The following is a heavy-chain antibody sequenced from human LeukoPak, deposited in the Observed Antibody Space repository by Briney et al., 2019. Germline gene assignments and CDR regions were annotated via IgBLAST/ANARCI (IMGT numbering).Heavy chain of an antibody. Sequence: GGSLRLSCAASGFTFSSYWMSWVRQAPGKGLEWVANIKQDGSEKYYVDSVKGRFTSSRDNAKNSLYLQMNSLRAEDTAVYYCARDGLVRGVISGKSIWGQGTMVTVSS. D-gene: IGHD3-10*01. CDR3: ARDGLVRGVISGKSI. CDR1: GFTFSSYW. J-gene: IGHJ3*02. CDR2: IKQDGSEK. V-gene: IGHV3-7*01.